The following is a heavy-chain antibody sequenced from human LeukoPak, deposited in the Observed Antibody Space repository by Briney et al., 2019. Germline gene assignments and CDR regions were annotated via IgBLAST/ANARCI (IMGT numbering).Heavy chain of an antibody. D-gene: IGHD6-25*01. CDR3: ASSVFGGYDY. CDR2: IYSGGGT. V-gene: IGHV3-66*01. CDR1: GFTVSSKY. J-gene: IGHJ4*02. Sequence: GGSLRLSCTASGFTVSSKYMSWVRQAPGKGLEWVSVIYSGGGTYYADSVKGRFTVSRDNSKNILYLQMNSLRAEDTAVYYCASSVFGGYDYWGQGTLVTVSS.